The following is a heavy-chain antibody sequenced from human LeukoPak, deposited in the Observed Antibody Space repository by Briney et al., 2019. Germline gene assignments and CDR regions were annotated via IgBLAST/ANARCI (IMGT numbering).Heavy chain of an antibody. Sequence: HGESLKISCKGSGYSFTSYWIGWVRQMPGKGLEWMGIIYPGDSDTRYSPSFQGQVTISADKSISTAYLQWSSLKASDTAMYYCARALKYYYDSHDAFDIWGQGTMVTVSS. CDR3: ARALKYYYDSHDAFDI. CDR2: IYPGDSDT. D-gene: IGHD3-22*01. V-gene: IGHV5-51*01. CDR1: GYSFTSYW. J-gene: IGHJ3*02.